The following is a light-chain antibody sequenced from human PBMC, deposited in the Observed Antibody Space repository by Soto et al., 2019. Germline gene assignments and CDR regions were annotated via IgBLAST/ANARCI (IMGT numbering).Light chain of an antibody. CDR3: SSYTSSIS. CDR2: DVN. V-gene: IGLV2-14*01. CDR1: SSDVGGYNY. J-gene: IGLJ2*01. Sequence: QSALTQPASVSGSPGQSITISCTGTSSDVGGYNYVSWYQQHPGKVPKLMIYDVNTRPSGVSNRFSGSKSGNTASLTISGLQAEDEADYYCSSYTSSISFGGGTKLTVL.